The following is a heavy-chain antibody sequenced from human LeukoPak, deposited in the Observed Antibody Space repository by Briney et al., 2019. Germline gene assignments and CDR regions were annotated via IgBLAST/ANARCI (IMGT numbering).Heavy chain of an antibody. V-gene: IGHV1-69*13. CDR2: IIPIFGTA. CDR1: GGTFSSYA. J-gene: IGHJ4*02. Sequence: ASVKVSCKASGGTFSSYAISWVRQAPGQGLEWMGGIIPIFGTANYAQKFQGRVTITADESTSTAYMELSSLRSEDAAVYYCARPSGLNDVGVDTAMAAFDYWGQGTLVTVSS. CDR3: ARPSGLNDVGVDTAMAAFDY. D-gene: IGHD5-18*01.